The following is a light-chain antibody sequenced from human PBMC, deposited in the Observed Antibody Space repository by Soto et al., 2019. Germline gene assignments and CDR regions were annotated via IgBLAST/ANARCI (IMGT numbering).Light chain of an antibody. CDR2: EVS. V-gene: IGLV2-18*02. J-gene: IGLJ1*01. Sequence: QSALTQPPSVSGSPGQSVTISCTGTSSDIGNYNHVCWYQQPPGTAPKLIIYEVSNRPSGVPDRFSGSKSGNTASLTISGLQAEDEADYYCNSYTSSASYVFGTGTKVTVL. CDR3: NSYTSSASYV. CDR1: SSDIGNYNH.